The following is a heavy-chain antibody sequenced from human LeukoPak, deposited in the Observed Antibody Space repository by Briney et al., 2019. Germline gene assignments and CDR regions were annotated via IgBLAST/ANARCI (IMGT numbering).Heavy chain of an antibody. V-gene: IGHV3-7*01. CDR2: IKQDGSEK. Sequence: PGGSLRLSCAASGFTFSSYWMSWVRQAPGKGLEWVANIKQDGSEKYYVDSVKGRFTISRDNAKNSLYLQMNSLRAEDTAVYYCARLNRGYDYRFDYWGQGTLVTVSS. CDR3: ARLNRGYDYRFDY. D-gene: IGHD5-12*01. J-gene: IGHJ4*02. CDR1: GFTFSSYW.